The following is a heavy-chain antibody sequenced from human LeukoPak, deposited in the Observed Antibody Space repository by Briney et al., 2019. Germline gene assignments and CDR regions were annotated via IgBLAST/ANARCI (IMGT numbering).Heavy chain of an antibody. CDR3: ARFSGGSYSHYYYYYGMDV. CDR2: IYYSGST. Sequence: SETLSLTCTVSGGSISSYYWSWIRQPPGKGLEWIGYIYYSGSTNYNPSLKSRVTISVDTSKNQFSLKLSSVTAADTAVYYCARFSGGSYSHYYYYYGMDVWRQGTTVTVSS. V-gene: IGHV4-59*08. J-gene: IGHJ6*02. D-gene: IGHD1-26*01. CDR1: GGSISSYY.